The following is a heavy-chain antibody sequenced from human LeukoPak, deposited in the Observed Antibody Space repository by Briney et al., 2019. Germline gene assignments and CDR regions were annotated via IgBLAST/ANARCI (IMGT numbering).Heavy chain of an antibody. D-gene: IGHD3-22*01. CDR1: GFTFTIYA. CDR2: ISAYNGDT. J-gene: IGHJ4*02. V-gene: IGHV1-18*01. Sequence: GASVKVSCRASGFTFTIYAISRVRQAPGQGLEWMGWISAYNGDTNYAQKLQGRITMTTDTSTTTAYMELRSLRSDDTAVYYCARDSKYYYDTSRWRPPVDYWGQGTLVTVSS. CDR3: ARDSKYYYDTSRWRPPVDY.